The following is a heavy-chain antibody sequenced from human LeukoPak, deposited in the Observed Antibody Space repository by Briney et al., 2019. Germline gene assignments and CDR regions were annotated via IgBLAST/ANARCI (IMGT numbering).Heavy chain of an antibody. D-gene: IGHD3-22*01. CDR2: INPNSGGT. J-gene: IGHJ6*02. CDR1: GYTFTGYY. CDR3: ATSPTYYYDSSGRYGMDV. Sequence: ASVKVSCKASGYTFTGYYMHWVRQAPGQGLEWMGWINPNSGGTNYAQKFQGWVTMTRDTSISTAYMELSSLRSEDTAVYYCATSPTYYYDSSGRYGMDVWGQGTTVTVSS. V-gene: IGHV1-2*04.